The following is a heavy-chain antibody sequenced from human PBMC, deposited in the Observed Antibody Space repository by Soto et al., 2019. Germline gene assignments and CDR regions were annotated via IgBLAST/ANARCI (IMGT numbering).Heavy chain of an antibody. D-gene: IGHD4-17*01. V-gene: IGHV4-31*01. CDR1: GASISSGSYY. CDR3: ARGKVQQGDYGEIYYYDAMDV. Sequence: SETLSLTCTVSGASISSGSYYWSWIRQLPGKGLEWIGNIYHSRNTYNNPSLKSPVSMSVDTSQNQLSLKLSSVTAADTAVYFCARGKVQQGDYGEIYYYDAMDVGGHGTTVTVS. CDR2: IYHSRNT. J-gene: IGHJ6*02.